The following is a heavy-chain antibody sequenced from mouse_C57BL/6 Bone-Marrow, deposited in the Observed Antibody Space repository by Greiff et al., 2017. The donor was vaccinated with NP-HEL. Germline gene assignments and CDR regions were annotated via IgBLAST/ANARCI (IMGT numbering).Heavy chain of an antibody. CDR1: GFTFSSYA. CDR3: TTYYYGSSSYYSAMDY. CDR2: ISSGGDYI. J-gene: IGHJ4*01. V-gene: IGHV5-9-1*02. D-gene: IGHD1-1*01. Sequence: EVNLVESGAGLVKPGGSLKLSCAASGFTFSSYAMSWVRQTPEKRLEWVAYISSGGDYIYYADTVKGRYTISRDNARNTLYLQMSSLKSEDTAMYYCTTYYYGSSSYYSAMDYWGQGTSVTVSS.